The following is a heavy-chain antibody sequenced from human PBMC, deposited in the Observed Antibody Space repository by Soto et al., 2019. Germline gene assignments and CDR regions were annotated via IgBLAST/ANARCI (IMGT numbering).Heavy chain of an antibody. V-gene: IGHV1-18*01. Sequence: QVHLVQSGVEVKTPGASVKVSCQASGYTFFTYDISWVRQAPGQGLEWMGWISTYSGDTKYAQKFQCRVTMTTDTSTTTAYLELRSLSSDDTAVYYCARHHGPTTSENWFDPWGHGTLVTVSS. CDR2: ISTYSGDT. CDR1: GYTFFTYD. J-gene: IGHJ5*02. CDR3: ARHHGPTTSENWFDP. D-gene: IGHD5-12*01.